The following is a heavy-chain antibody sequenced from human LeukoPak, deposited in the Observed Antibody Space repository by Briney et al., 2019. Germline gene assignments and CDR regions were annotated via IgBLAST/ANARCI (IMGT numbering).Heavy chain of an antibody. Sequence: GGSLRLSCAASGFTFSSYAMHWVRQAPGKGLEWVSAISGSGGSTYYADSVKGRFTISRDNSKNTLYLQMNSLRAEDTAVYYCAKGPYYGSGGTIDYWGQGTLVTVSS. V-gene: IGHV3-23*01. J-gene: IGHJ4*02. D-gene: IGHD3-10*01. CDR2: ISGSGGST. CDR1: GFTFSSYA. CDR3: AKGPYYGSGGTIDY.